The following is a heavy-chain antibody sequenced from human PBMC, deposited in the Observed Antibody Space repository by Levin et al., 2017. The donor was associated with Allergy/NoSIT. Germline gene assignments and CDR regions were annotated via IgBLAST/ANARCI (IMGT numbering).Heavy chain of an antibody. CDR3: ARVGYDILTGYYGAFDI. Sequence: SQTLSLTCTVSGGSISSGSYYWSWIRQPAGKGLEWIGRIYTSGSTNYNPSLKSRVTISVDTSKNQFSLKLSSVTAADTAVYYCARVGYDILTGYYGAFDIWGQGTMVTVSS. J-gene: IGHJ3*02. CDR2: IYTSGST. CDR1: GGSISSGSYY. D-gene: IGHD3-9*01. V-gene: IGHV4-61*02.